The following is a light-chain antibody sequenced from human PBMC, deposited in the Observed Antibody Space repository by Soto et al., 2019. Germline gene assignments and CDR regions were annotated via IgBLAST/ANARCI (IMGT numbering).Light chain of an antibody. Sequence: EIVLTQSPGTLSLSPGERATLSCRASQSISSTYLAWSRQKSGKAPRLLIYAASSRATGIPDRFSGSGSGTDFTMTISRLEPEDCAVYYCQQDFASSWTFGQGTRVDSK. CDR1: QSISSTY. CDR3: QQDFASSWT. J-gene: IGKJ1*01. CDR2: AAS. V-gene: IGKV3-20*01.